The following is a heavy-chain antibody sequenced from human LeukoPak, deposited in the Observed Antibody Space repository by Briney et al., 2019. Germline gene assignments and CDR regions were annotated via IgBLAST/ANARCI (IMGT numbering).Heavy chain of an antibody. V-gene: IGHV3-48*03. J-gene: IGHJ4*02. CDR2: ISSSGSTI. D-gene: IGHD3-22*01. CDR3: ARRPYYYDSLDY. Sequence: PGGSLRLSCAASGFTFSSYEMNWVREAPGEGLEWVSYISSSGSTIYYADSVKGRFTISRDNAKNSLYLQMNSLRAEDTAVYYCARRPYYYDSLDYWGQGTLVTVSS. CDR1: GFTFSSYE.